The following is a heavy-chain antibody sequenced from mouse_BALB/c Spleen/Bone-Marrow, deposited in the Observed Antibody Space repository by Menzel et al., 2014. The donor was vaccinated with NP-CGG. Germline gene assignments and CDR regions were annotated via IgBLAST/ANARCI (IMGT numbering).Heavy chain of an antibody. D-gene: IGHD2-14*01. Sequence: EVKLQESGPELVKPGASVKVSCKASGYAFTNYNMNWVKQSHGKSLEWIGYIDPYSGGTNYNQKFRGKVTLTVDKSSSTAYMHLNSLTSEDSAVYYCSRGVLAYLDYWGQGTTLTVSS. V-gene: IGHV1S135*01. CDR1: GYAFTNYN. J-gene: IGHJ2*01. CDR3: SRGVLAYLDY. CDR2: IDPYSGGT.